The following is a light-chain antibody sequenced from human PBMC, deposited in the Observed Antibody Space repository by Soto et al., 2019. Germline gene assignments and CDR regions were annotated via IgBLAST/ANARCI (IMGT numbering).Light chain of an antibody. CDR3: QQSYTTPRT. J-gene: IGKJ1*01. Sequence: VIWMTQSPSLLSASTGDIVTISFRMSQGISSYLAWYQQKPGKAPKLLIYDVSSLESGVPSRFSGSGSGTDFTLTISSLQPEDSATYYCQQSYTTPRTFGQGTKVDIK. V-gene: IGKV1D-8*03. CDR2: DVS. CDR1: QGISSY.